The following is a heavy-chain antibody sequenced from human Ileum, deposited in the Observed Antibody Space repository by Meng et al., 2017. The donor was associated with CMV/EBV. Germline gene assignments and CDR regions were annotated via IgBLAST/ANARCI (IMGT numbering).Heavy chain of an antibody. J-gene: IGHJ6*01. Sequence: SLKISCAASGFTFGDYAMHWVRQAPGKGLEWVSGISWNSGTIGYADSVKGRFTISRDNAKNSLYLQMNSLRPEDTALYYCSKDKVGGYSSSGRPYYYGMDVWGQGTTVTGSS. CDR3: SKDKVGGYSSSGRPYYYGMDV. V-gene: IGHV3-9*01. CDR1: GFTFGDYA. D-gene: IGHD6-6*01. CDR2: ISWNSGTI.